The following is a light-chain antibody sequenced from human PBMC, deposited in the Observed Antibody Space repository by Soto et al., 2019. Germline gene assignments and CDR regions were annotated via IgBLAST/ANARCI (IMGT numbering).Light chain of an antibody. CDR1: QSIGSY. J-gene: IGKJ3*01. Sequence: IGMTESPATLSVSPGERATLSCRASQSIGSYLAWYQHKLGQPPRLLIYDASNRATGIPVRFSGSGSGTDFTLTISGLEPEDFAVYYCQQRSTWPPFSFGPGTKVDI. CDR2: DAS. CDR3: QQRSTWPPFS. V-gene: IGKV3-11*01.